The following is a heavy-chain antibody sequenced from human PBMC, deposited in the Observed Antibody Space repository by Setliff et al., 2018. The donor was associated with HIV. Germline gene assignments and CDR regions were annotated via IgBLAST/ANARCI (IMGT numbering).Heavy chain of an antibody. J-gene: IGHJ6*02. CDR1: GGSISSTTYY. D-gene: IGHD5-18*01. V-gene: IGHV4-39*01. CDR3: ARGLSVYSYANVYYYHGMDV. CDR2: FHYSGST. Sequence: PSETLSLTCTVSGGSISSTTYYWGWIRQPPGKGLEWIGSFHYSGSTSCNPSLKSRVAISVDTSKSQFSLKMTSVTAADTAVYYCARGLSVYSYANVYYYHGMDVWGQGTTVTVSS.